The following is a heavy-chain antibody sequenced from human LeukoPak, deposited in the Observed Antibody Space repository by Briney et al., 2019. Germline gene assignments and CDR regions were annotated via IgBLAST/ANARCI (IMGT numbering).Heavy chain of an antibody. CDR1: GGSLHRSF. D-gene: IGHD3/OR15-3a*01. V-gene: IGHV4-59*01. CDR3: GRRPAVDGPIDS. J-gene: IGHJ4*02. Sequence: SETLSLTCIVSGGSLHRSFWTWVRQPPGKGLQWIGRIYSSGTTDYSPSLKSRLTISIDTSMNQFSLRLASVTAADTAVYYCGRRPAVDGPIDSWGQGILVAVSS. CDR2: IYSSGTT.